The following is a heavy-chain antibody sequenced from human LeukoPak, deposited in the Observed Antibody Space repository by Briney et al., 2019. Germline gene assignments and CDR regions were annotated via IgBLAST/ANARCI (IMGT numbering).Heavy chain of an antibody. Sequence: GGSLRLSCAASGFIFRNYAMSWVRQAPGKGLEWVSGIKHSGDDTFYADSVRGRFTISRDNSKNTLYLQMNRLRAEDTAVYYCAKEWAVIGTPLFDYWGQGTLVTVSS. CDR1: GFIFRNYA. CDR2: IKHSGDDT. CDR3: AKEWAVIGTPLFDY. D-gene: IGHD4-11*01. V-gene: IGHV3-23*01. J-gene: IGHJ4*02.